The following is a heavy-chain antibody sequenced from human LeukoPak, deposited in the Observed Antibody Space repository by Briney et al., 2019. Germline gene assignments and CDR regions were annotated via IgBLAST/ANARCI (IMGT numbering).Heavy chain of an antibody. CDR3: VREDTTASTDY. CDR1: GYTFTGYY. D-gene: IGHD4-17*01. J-gene: IGHJ4*02. CDR2: INPNSGGT. Sequence: GASVKVSCKASGYTFTGYYMHWVRQAPGQGLEWMGWINPNSGGTNYAQKFQGRVTMTRDTSITTAYMELSRLTSDDTAVYYCVREDTTASTDYWGQGTLVTVSS. V-gene: IGHV1-2*02.